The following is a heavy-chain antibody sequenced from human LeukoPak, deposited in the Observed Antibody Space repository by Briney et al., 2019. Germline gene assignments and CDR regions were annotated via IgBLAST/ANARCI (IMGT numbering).Heavy chain of an antibody. CDR2: IYYSGST. CDR1: GGSISSGGYY. CDR3: ARDLSSGYYFYDY. V-gene: IGHV4-61*08. Sequence: SETLSLTCTVSGGSISSGGYYWSWIRQPPGKGLEWIGYIYYSGSTNYNPSLKSRVTISVDTSKNQFSLKLSSVTAADTAVYYCARDLSSGYYFYDYWGQGTLVTVSS. J-gene: IGHJ4*02. D-gene: IGHD3-22*01.